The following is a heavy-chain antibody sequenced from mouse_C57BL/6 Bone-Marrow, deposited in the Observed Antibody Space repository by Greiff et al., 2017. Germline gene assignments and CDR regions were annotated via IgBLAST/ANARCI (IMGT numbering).Heavy chain of an antibody. CDR2: IDPSDSYT. J-gene: IGHJ3*01. CDR1: GYTFTSYW. D-gene: IGHD1-1*01. CDR3: ARSSNYGSSYQFAY. V-gene: IGHV1-69*01. Sequence: VQLQQPGAELVMPGASVKLSCKASGYTFTSYWMHWVKQRPGQGLEWIGEIDPSDSYTNYNQKLKGKSTLTVDKSSRTAYMQLSSLTSEDSAVYYCARSSNYGSSYQFAYWGQGTLVTVSA.